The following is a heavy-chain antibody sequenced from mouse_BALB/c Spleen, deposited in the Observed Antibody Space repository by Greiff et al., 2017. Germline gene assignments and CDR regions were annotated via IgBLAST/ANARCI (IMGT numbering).Heavy chain of an antibody. CDR2: ISSGSSTI. CDR1: GFTFSSFG. V-gene: IGHV5-17*02. CDR3: AREDDGYLAY. D-gene: IGHD2-3*01. Sequence: EVKLVESGGGLVQPGGSRKLSCAASGFTFSSFGMHWVRQAPEKGLEWVAYISSGSSTIYYADTVKGRFTISRDNPKNTLFLQMTSLRSEDTAMYYCAREDDGYLAYWGQGTLVTVSA. J-gene: IGHJ3*01.